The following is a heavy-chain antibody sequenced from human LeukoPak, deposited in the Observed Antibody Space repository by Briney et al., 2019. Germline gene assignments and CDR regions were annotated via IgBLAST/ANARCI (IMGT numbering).Heavy chain of an antibody. CDR2: INHSGST. J-gene: IGHJ5*02. CDR3: ARGREYYDFWSGYYRNWFDP. V-gene: IGHV4-34*01. CDR1: GGSFSGYY. Sequence: SETLSLTCAVYGGSFSGYYWSWIRQPPGKGLEWIGEINHSGSTNYNPSLKSRVTISVDTSKNQFSLKLSSVTAADTAVYYCARGREYYDFWSGYYRNWFDPWGQGTLVTVSS. D-gene: IGHD3-3*01.